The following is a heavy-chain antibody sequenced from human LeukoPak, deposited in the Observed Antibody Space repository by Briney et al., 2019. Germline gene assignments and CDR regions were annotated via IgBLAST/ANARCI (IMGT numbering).Heavy chain of an antibody. D-gene: IGHD3-3*01. CDR3: ARELSNYDFWL. Sequence: GGSLRLSCAASGFIFSRYNMNWVRQAPGKGLEWVSYISSSGTIYHADSVKGRFTISRDNAKNSLYLQMNSLRAEDTAVYYCARELSNYDFWLWGQGTLVTVSS. V-gene: IGHV3-48*01. J-gene: IGHJ4*02. CDR1: GFIFSRYN. CDR2: ISSSGTI.